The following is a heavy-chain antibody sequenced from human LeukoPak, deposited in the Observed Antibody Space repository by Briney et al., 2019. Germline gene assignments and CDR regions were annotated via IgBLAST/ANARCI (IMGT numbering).Heavy chain of an antibody. V-gene: IGHV4-39*01. D-gene: IGHD3-3*01. CDR3: ARHRNGFFYYYYMDV. CDR2: INYSGIT. J-gene: IGHJ6*03. CDR1: GGSITSGGYY. Sequence: LSETLSLTCTVSGGSITSGGYYWGWIRQPPGKGLEWIGHINYSGITYYSPSLQSRVTISVDTSRNQISLKVNSVTAADTAVYYCARHRNGFFYYYYMDVWGQGTTVTVSS.